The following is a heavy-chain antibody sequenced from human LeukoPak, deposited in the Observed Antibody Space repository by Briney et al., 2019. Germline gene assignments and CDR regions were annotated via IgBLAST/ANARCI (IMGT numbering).Heavy chain of an antibody. CDR3: ARHTNYYDSSGLDY. Sequence: SETLSLTCTVSGGSISSYYWSWIRQPPGKGLEWIGYIYYSGTTNYNSSLKSRVTISVDTSKNQISPKLSSVTAADTAVYYCARHTNYYDSSGLDYWGQGTLVTVSS. V-gene: IGHV4-59*08. D-gene: IGHD3-22*01. CDR2: IYYSGTT. J-gene: IGHJ4*02. CDR1: GGSISSYY.